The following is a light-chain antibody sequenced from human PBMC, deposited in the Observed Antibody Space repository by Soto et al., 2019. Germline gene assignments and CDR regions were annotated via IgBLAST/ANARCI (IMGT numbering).Light chain of an antibody. CDR1: QSVSSN. Sequence: EIVMTQSPATLSVSPGERATLSCRASQSVSSNLAWYQQKPGQAPRLLIYGASTRATGIPARFSGSGSGTEFTLTISSLQSEDVATYYCQQYNDYSWTFGQGTKVDIK. CDR2: GAS. J-gene: IGKJ1*01. V-gene: IGKV3-15*01. CDR3: QQYNDYSWT.